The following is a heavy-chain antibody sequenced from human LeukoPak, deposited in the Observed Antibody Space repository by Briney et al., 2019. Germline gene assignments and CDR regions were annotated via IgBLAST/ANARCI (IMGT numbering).Heavy chain of an antibody. CDR1: GGSISSYY. CDR3: ARANGDYPFGYYYYGMDV. Sequence: PSETLSLTCTVSGGSISSYYWSWIRQPPGKGLEWNRSIYYSGSTNYNPSLKSRVTISVDTSKNQFSLKLSSVTAADTAVYYCARANGDYPFGYYYYGMDVWGQGTTVTVSS. V-gene: IGHV4-59*01. J-gene: IGHJ6*02. D-gene: IGHD4-17*01. CDR2: IYYSGST.